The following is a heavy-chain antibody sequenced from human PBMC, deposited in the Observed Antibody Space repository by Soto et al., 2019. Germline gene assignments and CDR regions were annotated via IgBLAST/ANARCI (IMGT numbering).Heavy chain of an antibody. Sequence: QVHLVESGPGLVKPSETLSLTCTISGGSISPYSWTWIRQSPGKGLEWIGYVSHSGRTFYTPSLKSRLNMSPDTSRSQFSLRLKSVSAADTAVYYFARLLGGYDDYGGWFAPWGQGTLVTVSS. CDR3: ARLLGGYDDYGGWFAP. CDR1: GGSISPYS. D-gene: IGHD4-17*01. J-gene: IGHJ5*02. CDR2: VSHSGRT. V-gene: IGHV4-59*01.